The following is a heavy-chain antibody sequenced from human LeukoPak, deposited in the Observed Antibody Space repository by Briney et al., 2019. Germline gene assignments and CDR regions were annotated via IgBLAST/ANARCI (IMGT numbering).Heavy chain of an antibody. D-gene: IGHD6-13*01. Sequence: ASVKVSCKASGYTFTNYGISWVRQAPGQGLEWMGWISAYNGNTENAQKLQDRVTMTTDTSTSTAYMELRSLRSDDTAVYYCARGVVAAAGRTFDFWGQGTLVTVSS. CDR3: ARGVVAAAGRTFDF. CDR2: ISAYNGNT. V-gene: IGHV1-18*01. J-gene: IGHJ4*02. CDR1: GYTFTNYG.